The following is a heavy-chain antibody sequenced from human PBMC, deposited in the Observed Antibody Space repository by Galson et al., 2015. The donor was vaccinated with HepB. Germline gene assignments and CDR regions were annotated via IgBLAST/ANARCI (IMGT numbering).Heavy chain of an antibody. Sequence: SLRLSCAASGFTVSSNYMSWVRQAPGKGLEWVSVIYSGGSTYYADSVKGRFTISRDNSKNTLYLRMNSLRAEDTAVYYCARDRGEYSSGWYEGYAFDIWGQGTMVTVSS. J-gene: IGHJ3*02. D-gene: IGHD6-19*01. CDR1: GFTVSSNY. CDR2: IYSGGST. V-gene: IGHV3-53*01. CDR3: ARDRGEYSSGWYEGYAFDI.